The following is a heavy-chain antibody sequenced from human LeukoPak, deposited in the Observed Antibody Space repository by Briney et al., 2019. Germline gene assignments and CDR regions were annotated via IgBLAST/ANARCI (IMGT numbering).Heavy chain of an antibody. Sequence: SETLSLTCAVYGGSFSGYYWSWIRQPPGKGLEWIGEINHSGSTNYNPSLKSRVTISVDTSKNQFSLKLSSVTAADTAVYYCARVGRDGYNSYYYGMDVWGQGTTVTVSS. J-gene: IGHJ6*02. CDR1: GGSFSGYY. V-gene: IGHV4-34*01. CDR2: INHSGST. CDR3: ARVGRDGYNSYYYGMDV. D-gene: IGHD5-24*01.